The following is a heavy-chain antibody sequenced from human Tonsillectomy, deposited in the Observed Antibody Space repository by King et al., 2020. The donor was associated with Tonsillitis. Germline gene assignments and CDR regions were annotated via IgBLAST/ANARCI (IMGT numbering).Heavy chain of an antibody. CDR2: VGGSGGST. V-gene: IGHV3-23*01. CDR3: AKDLMTTVTSLNSAAIDH. D-gene: IGHD4-11*01. Sequence: VQLLESGGGSVQPGGSLRLSCAASGFTFSNYAMNWVRQAPGKGLEWVSGVGGSGGSTYYADSGKGRFTVSRDNSKNTLFLQMNSPRAEDTAVYYCAKDLMTTVTSLNSAAIDHWGQGTLVTVSS. CDR1: GFTFSNYA. J-gene: IGHJ4*02.